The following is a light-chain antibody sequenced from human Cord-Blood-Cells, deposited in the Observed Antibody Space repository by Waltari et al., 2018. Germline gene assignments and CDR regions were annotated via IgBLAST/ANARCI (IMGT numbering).Light chain of an antibody. Sequence: EIVLTQSPGTLSLSPGGRATLSCRASQSVSSSYLAWYQQKPGQAPRLLIYGASNRATGIPDRFSGSGSGTDFTLTISRLEPEDFAVYYCQQYGSSSYTFGQGTKLEIK. CDR3: QQYGSSSYT. V-gene: IGKV3-20*01. CDR1: QSVSSSY. J-gene: IGKJ2*01. CDR2: GAS.